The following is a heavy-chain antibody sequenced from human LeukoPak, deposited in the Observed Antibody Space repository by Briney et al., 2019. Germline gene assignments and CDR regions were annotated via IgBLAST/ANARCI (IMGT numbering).Heavy chain of an antibody. Sequence: ASVKVSCKASGGTFSSYAISWVRQAPGQGLEWMGRIIPILGIANYAQKFQGRVTITADKSTSTAYMDLSSLRAEDTAVYYCARDNYDYGDYYLDYWGQGTLVTVSS. CDR1: GGTFSSYA. J-gene: IGHJ4*02. CDR2: IIPILGIA. V-gene: IGHV1-69*04. D-gene: IGHD4-17*01. CDR3: ARDNYDYGDYYLDY.